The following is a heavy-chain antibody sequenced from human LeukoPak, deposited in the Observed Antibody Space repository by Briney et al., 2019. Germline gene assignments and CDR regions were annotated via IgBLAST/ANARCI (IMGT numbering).Heavy chain of an antibody. CDR2: MSYDGSNK. V-gene: IGHV3-30*03. J-gene: IGHJ4*02. CDR1: GFTFSTYD. CDR3: ARDLSPVVRASPMGY. D-gene: IGHD3-10*01. Sequence: PGRSLRLSCAASGFTFSTYDMHWVRQAPGKGLEWVTVMSYDGSNKYYADSVKGRFTISRDNSKNTLYLQMNSLRAEDTAVYYCARDLSPVVRASPMGYWGQGTLVTVSS.